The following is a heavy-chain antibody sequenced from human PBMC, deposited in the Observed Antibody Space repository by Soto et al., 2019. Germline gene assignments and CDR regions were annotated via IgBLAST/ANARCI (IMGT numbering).Heavy chain of an antibody. V-gene: IGHV1-69*11. D-gene: IGHD3-9*01. CDR2: VIPILGTA. Sequence: SVKLTCKASVCTFSSYAIIWVRQATGQGLGWNVCVIPILGTANYAQKFQVRVTITADESTSTAYMELNSRRSEDMAVYYCVVLLTGDGSWGR. CDR1: VCTFSSYA. CDR3: VVLLTGDGS. J-gene: IGHJ2*01.